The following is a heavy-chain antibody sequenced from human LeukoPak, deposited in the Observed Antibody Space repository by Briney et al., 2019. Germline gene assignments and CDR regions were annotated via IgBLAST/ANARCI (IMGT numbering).Heavy chain of an antibody. J-gene: IGHJ6*02. CDR3: AEDRGEKMDV. D-gene: IGHD3-10*01. V-gene: IGHV1-2*02. CDR1: GYTFTAYF. Sequence: GASVKVSCKASGYTFTAYFVHWVRQAPGQGLEWMGCIDPNSGEKNFAQKFQGRVTMTSDTSISTAYMELSRLRFDDTAVYYCAEDRGEKMDVWGQGTTVIVSS. CDR2: IDPNSGEK.